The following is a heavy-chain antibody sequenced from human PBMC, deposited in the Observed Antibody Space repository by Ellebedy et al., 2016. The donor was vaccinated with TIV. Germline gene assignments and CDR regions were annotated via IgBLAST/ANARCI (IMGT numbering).Heavy chain of an antibody. CDR3: AYGRSTVTLSYYYYGMDV. D-gene: IGHD4-17*01. CDR1: EGTFSSYA. J-gene: IGHJ6*02. V-gene: IGHV1-69*06. Sequence: ASVKVSXKASEGTFSSYAISWVRQAPGQGLEWMGGIIPIFGTANYAQKFQGRVTITADKSTSTAYMELSSLRSEDTAVYYCAYGRSTVTLSYYYYGMDVWGQGTTVTVSS. CDR2: IIPIFGTA.